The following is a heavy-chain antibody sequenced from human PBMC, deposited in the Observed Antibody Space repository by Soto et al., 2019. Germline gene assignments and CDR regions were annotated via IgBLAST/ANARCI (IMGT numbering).Heavy chain of an antibody. CDR3: TRLYFDFWSGYHL. V-gene: IGHV4-39*01. CDR2: IYYSRST. D-gene: IGHD3-3*01. CDR1: GGSVISPNCY. Sequence: TSVTLARTCTVSGGSVISPNCYWGWIRRAPGKGLEWLGNIYYSRSTYYIPYLESRLTISADTSKNQFSLRLNSVTAAHTAVYLCTRLYFDFWSGYHLWGQGTLVTVSS. J-gene: IGHJ5*02.